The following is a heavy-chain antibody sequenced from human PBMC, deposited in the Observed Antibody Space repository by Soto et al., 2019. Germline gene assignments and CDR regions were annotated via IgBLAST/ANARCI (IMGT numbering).Heavy chain of an antibody. D-gene: IGHD1-1*01. CDR2: ITGSSSAI. CDR3: ARVSGTQDY. V-gene: IGHV3-48*01. J-gene: IGHJ4*02. CDR1: GFAFSDYS. Sequence: PGGSLRLSCAASGFAFSDYSMNWVRQAPGKGLEWISYITGSSSAIYYADSAKGRFSISRDNAKNSLYLQMNSLRADDTAVYYCARVSGTQDYWGQGTLVTVSS.